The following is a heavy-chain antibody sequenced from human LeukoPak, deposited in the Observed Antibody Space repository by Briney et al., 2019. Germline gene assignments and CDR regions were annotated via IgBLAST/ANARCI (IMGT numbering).Heavy chain of an antibody. CDR1: GFTFSSYE. J-gene: IGHJ4*02. CDR3: AREYCSSTSCYAFDY. D-gene: IGHD2-2*01. CDR2: ISSSGSTI. Sequence: PGGSLRLSCAASGFTFSSYEMNWVRQAPGKGLEWVSYISSSGSTIYYADSVKGRFTISRDNAKNSLYLQMNSLRAEGTAVYYCAREYCSSTSCYAFDYWGQGTLVTVSS. V-gene: IGHV3-48*03.